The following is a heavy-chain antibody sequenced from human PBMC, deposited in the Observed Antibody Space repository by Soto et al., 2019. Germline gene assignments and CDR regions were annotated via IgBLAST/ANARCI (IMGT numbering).Heavy chain of an antibody. Sequence: QVQLVESGGGLVKPGGSLRLSCAASGFTFTNFYMNWIRQAPGKGLEWVSYISSSGKTIYYADSVRGRFTISRDNAKNSLYLQMNSLRAEDTAIYDCARVFGVDYMDGWGSGTTVTVSS. CDR1: GFTFTNFY. J-gene: IGHJ6*03. V-gene: IGHV3-11*01. CDR3: ARVFGVDYMDG. CDR2: ISSSGKTI. D-gene: IGHD3-3*01.